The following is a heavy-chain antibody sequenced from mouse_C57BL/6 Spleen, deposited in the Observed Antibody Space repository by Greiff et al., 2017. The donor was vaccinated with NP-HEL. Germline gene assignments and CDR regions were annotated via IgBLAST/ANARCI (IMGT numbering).Heavy chain of an antibody. CDR3: TRVTGLYYFDY. J-gene: IGHJ2*01. D-gene: IGHD4-1*01. V-gene: IGHV1-15*01. CDR2: IDPETGGT. Sequence: QVQLQQSGAELVRPGASVTLSCKASGYTFTDYEMHWVKQTPVHGLEWIGAIDPETGGTAYNQKFKGKAILTADKSSSTAYMELRSLTSEDSAVYYCTRVTGLYYFDYWGQGTTLTVSS. CDR1: GYTFTDYE.